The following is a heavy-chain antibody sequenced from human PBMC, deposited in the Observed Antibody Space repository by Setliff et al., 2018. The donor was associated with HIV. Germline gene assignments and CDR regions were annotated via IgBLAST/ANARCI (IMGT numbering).Heavy chain of an antibody. V-gene: IGHV1-3*04. CDR1: GYTFSEYA. D-gene: IGHD2-2*01. CDR3: ARWCAAAGCYPAIYHFDS. CDR2: IDTDNGFR. Sequence: ASVKVSCKASGYTFSEYAIHWVRQAPGQRLEWMGRIDTDNGFRRYSPKLQGRVTITKDTSANTAYMELRGLRSEDTAVYYCARWCAAAGCYPAIYHFDSWGQGTLVTVSS. J-gene: IGHJ4*02.